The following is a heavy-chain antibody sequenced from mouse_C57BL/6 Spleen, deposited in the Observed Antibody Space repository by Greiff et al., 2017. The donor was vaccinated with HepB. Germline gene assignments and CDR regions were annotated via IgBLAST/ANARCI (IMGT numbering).Heavy chain of an antibody. CDR2: IEPANGNT. CDR1: GFNIKNTY. Sequence: VQLQQSVAELVRPGASVKLSCTASGFNIKNTYMHRVKQRPEQGLEWIGRIEPANGNTKYAPKFQGKATRTADTSSNTAYLQLSSLTSEDTAIYYCARLDYYGSSYDFDYWGQGTTLTVSS. CDR3: ARLDYYGSSYDFDY. D-gene: IGHD1-1*01. V-gene: IGHV14-3*01. J-gene: IGHJ2*01.